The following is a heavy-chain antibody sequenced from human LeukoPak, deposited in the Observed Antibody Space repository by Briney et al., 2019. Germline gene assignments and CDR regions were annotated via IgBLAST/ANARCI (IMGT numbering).Heavy chain of an antibody. CDR3: ATGYNYGPVEY. CDR1: GFTVSSNY. Sequence: PGGSLRLSCAASGFTVSSNYMSWVRQAPGKGLEWVSVIYSGGSTYYAASMKGRFTISRDNSKNTLYLQMNSLRAEDTAVYYCATGYNYGPVEYWGQGTLVTVSS. V-gene: IGHV3-53*01. D-gene: IGHD5-18*01. CDR2: IYSGGST. J-gene: IGHJ4*02.